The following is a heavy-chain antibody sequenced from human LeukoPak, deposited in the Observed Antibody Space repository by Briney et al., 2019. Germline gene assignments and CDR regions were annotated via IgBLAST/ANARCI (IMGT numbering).Heavy chain of an antibody. CDR2: ISYDGSNK. D-gene: IGHD3-22*01. CDR3: ATDYDSSGLMDY. J-gene: IGHJ4*02. CDR1: GFTFSSYA. Sequence: GSLRLSCAASGFTFSSYAMHWVRQAPGKGLEWVAVISYDGSNKYYADSVKGRFTISRDNSKNTLYLQMNSLRAEDTAVYYCATDYDSSGLMDYWGQGTLVTVSS. V-gene: IGHV3-30-3*01.